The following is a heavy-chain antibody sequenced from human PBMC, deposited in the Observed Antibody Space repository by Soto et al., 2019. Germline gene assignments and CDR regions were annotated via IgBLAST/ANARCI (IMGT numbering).Heavy chain of an antibody. J-gene: IGHJ4*02. CDR2: INSDGSST. V-gene: IGHV3-74*01. Sequence: PGGSLRLSCAASGFTFSTYWMHWVCQGPGKGLVWVSRINSDGSSTSYADSVKGRFTISRDNAKNTLYLQMNSLRAEDTAVYYCARGEDYGDSLNFWGQGTLVTVSS. CDR1: GFTFSTYW. D-gene: IGHD4-17*01. CDR3: ARGEDYGDSLNF.